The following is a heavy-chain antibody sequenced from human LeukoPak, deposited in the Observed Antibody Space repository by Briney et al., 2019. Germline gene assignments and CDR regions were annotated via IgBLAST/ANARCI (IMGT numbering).Heavy chain of an antibody. V-gene: IGHV4-39*07. D-gene: IGHD1-7*01. CDR1: GGSISSSSYY. Sequence: SETLSLTCTVSGGSISSSSYYWSWIRQPPGKGLEWIGEINQSGSTNYNPSLKSRVTISVDTSKNQFSLKLRSVTAADTAVYYCARGGRRGNWNYDPRWFDPWGHGTLVTVSS. CDR3: ARGGRRGNWNYDPRWFDP. J-gene: IGHJ5*02. CDR2: INQSGST.